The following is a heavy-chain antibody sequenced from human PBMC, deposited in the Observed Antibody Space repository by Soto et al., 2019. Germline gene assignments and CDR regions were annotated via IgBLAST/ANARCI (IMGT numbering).Heavy chain of an antibody. J-gene: IGHJ3*02. CDR2: IYYSGST. V-gene: IGHV4-59*08. CDR3: ARPREYCSGGSCYGDDAFDI. Sequence: PSETLSLTCTVSGGFISSYYWSWIRQPPGKGLEWIGYIYYSGSTNYNPSLKSRVTISVDTSKNQFSLKLSSVTAADTAVYYCARPREYCSGGSCYGDDAFDIWGQGTMVTVSS. CDR1: GGFISSYY. D-gene: IGHD2-15*01.